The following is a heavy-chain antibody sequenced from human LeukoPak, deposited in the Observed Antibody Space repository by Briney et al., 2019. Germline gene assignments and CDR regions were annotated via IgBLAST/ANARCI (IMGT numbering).Heavy chain of an antibody. Sequence: GRSLRLSCAASGFTFSSYGMHWVRQAPGKGLEWVAVIWSVGNKKYHTDSVKGRFTISRDNSKNTLYLQMNSLRAEDTAVYYCARDHCAALYYPVYWGQGTLVTVSS. CDR2: IWSVGNKK. CDR3: ARDHCAALYYPVY. V-gene: IGHV3-33*01. D-gene: IGHD3-10*01. CDR1: GFTFSSYG. J-gene: IGHJ4*02.